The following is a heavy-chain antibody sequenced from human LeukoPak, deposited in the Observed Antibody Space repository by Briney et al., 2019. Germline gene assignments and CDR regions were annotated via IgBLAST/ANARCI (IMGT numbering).Heavy chain of an antibody. J-gene: IGHJ4*02. Sequence: SETLSLTCTVSGGSISSYYWSWIRQPPEKGLEWIGYIYYSGSTNYNPSLKSRVTISVDTSKNQFSLKLSSVTAADTAVYYCARVTGYRIEDYFDYWGQGTLVTVSS. CDR3: ARVTGYRIEDYFDY. CDR2: IYYSGST. V-gene: IGHV4-59*01. D-gene: IGHD6-13*01. CDR1: GGSISSYY.